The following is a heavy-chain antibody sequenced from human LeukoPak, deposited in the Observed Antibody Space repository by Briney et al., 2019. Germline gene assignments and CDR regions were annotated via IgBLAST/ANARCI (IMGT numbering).Heavy chain of an antibody. D-gene: IGHD3-22*01. CDR3: ARGGFDSNGPYYYMDV. CDR1: GYTFSNYA. J-gene: IGHJ6*03. V-gene: IGHV7-4-1*02. Sequence: ASVKVSCKASGYTFSNYAINWVRQAPGQGLEWMGWINTNTGNPIYAQGLTGRFVFSLDTSVTTAYLQINSLEAEDTAVYYCARGGFDSNGPYYYMDVWGKGTTVTVSS. CDR2: INTNTGNP.